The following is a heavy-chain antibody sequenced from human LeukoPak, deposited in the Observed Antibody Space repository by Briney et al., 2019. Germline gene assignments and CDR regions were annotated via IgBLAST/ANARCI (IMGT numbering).Heavy chain of an antibody. Sequence: GSLRLSCAASGFTFSSYAMSWVRQPPGKGLEWIASIRYSGTTYYNPSLKSRVTMSVDTSKNEFSLNLSSVTAADTAVYYCARNPRGYSSSWYSRGWFDPWGQGTLVTVSS. CDR1: GFTFSSYA. V-gene: IGHV4-38-2*01. CDR2: IRYSGTT. CDR3: ARNPRGYSSSWYSRGWFDP. D-gene: IGHD6-13*01. J-gene: IGHJ5*02.